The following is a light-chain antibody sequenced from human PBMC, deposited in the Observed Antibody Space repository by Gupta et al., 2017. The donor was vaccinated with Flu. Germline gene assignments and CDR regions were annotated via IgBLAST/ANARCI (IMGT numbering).Light chain of an antibody. J-gene: IGLJ3*02. CDR3: TSFKNSSTGWV. V-gene: IGLV2-14*03. CDR1: SSDIGYYDY. Sequence: QSAVTQTASVSGSPGQSVTITCTGTSSDIGYYDYVSWYQQHPGTAPKLLMHDDINRPSGVPDRFSGSKSGTTASLTIYGLQAEDEAHYYCTSFKNSSTGWVFGGGTKLTVL. CDR2: DDI.